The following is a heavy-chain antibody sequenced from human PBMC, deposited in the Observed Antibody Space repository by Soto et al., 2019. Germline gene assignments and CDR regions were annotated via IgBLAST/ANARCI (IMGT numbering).Heavy chain of an antibody. D-gene: IGHD3-22*01. V-gene: IGHV1-69*06. Sequence: SVKVSCKASGGTFSSYAISWVRQAPGQGLEWMGGIIPIFGTANYAQKFQGRVTITADKSTSTAYMELSSLRSEDSAVYYCASPSDYDSSGNTRGWFDRWGQGTLVTVSS. CDR2: IIPIFGTA. CDR3: ASPSDYDSSGNTRGWFDR. CDR1: GGTFSSYA. J-gene: IGHJ5*02.